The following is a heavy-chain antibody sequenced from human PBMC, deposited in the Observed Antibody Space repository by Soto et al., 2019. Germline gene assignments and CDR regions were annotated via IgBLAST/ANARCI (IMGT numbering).Heavy chain of an antibody. D-gene: IGHD3-16*01. J-gene: IGHJ4*02. CDR2: IIPFFGTA. CDR1: GGTFSTFG. CDR3: ARTAPMDAGDKYYYDF. Sequence: SVKVSCKTSGGTFSTFGISWVRQAPGQGLEWMGGIIPFFGTAEYSQKFEDRITITADESTNTVYMDLRSLTSEDTAIYYCARTAPMDAGDKYYYDFWGQGAPVTVSS. V-gene: IGHV1-69*13.